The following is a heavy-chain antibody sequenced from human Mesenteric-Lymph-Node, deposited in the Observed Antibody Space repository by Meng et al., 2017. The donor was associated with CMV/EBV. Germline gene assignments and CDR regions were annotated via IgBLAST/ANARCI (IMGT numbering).Heavy chain of an antibody. CDR3: ARGETYYDFWSGYYYYYYGMDV. Sequence: GESLKISCAASGFTFSSSAMHWVRQAPGKGLDYVSAISSNGGSTYYADSVKGRFTISRDNSKNTLYLQMGSLRAEDMAVYYCARGETYYDFWSGYYYYYYGMDVWGQGTTVTVSS. CDR2: ISSNGGST. D-gene: IGHD3-3*01. J-gene: IGHJ6*02. CDR1: GFTFSSSA. V-gene: IGHV3-64*02.